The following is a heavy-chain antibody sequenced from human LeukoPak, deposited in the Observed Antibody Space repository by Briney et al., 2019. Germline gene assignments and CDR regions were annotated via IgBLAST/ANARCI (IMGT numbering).Heavy chain of an antibody. CDR2: ISGSGDTT. Sequence: GGSLRLSCAASGFIFSSYAMNWVRQAPGKGLEWVSVISGSGDTTYYADSVTGRFTISRDNSKNMVYLQMNTLRAEDTAIYHCARADHPYTGNYLDYWGQGTLVTVSS. D-gene: IGHD1-26*01. V-gene: IGHV3-23*01. J-gene: IGHJ4*02. CDR1: GFIFSSYA. CDR3: ARADHPYTGNYLDY.